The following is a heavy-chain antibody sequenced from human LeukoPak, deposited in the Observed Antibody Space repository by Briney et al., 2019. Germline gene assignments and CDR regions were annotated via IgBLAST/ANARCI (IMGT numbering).Heavy chain of an antibody. Sequence: GGSLRLSFEASGFTFSSYWMNWVRQAPGKGVEWVADIKQDGSEKRYVDSVKGRFTISRDNARNSQFLHMNSLRAEDTAVYYCASGGGWVFFNWGRGTLVTVSS. CDR1: GFTFSSYW. CDR3: ASGGGWVFFN. V-gene: IGHV3-7*01. CDR2: IKQDGSEK. D-gene: IGHD6-19*01. J-gene: IGHJ4*02.